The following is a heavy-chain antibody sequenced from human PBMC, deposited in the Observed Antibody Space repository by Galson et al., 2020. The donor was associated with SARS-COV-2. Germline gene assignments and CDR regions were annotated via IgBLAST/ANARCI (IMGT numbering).Heavy chain of an antibody. CDR1: GFTFSNAW. CDR2: VKSETDGGRI. J-gene: IGHJ6*02. CDR3: AAQDSIRWEGRFYFYYGMDV. Sequence: GGSLRLSCAASGFTFSNAWMNWVRRAPGKGLEWVGRVKSETDGGRIDYATPVNGRFTIARDDSRNILYLQMNSLKIEDTAVYYCAAQDSIRWEGRFYFYYGMDVWGQGTTVTVSS. D-gene: IGHD1-26*01. V-gene: IGHV3-15*07.